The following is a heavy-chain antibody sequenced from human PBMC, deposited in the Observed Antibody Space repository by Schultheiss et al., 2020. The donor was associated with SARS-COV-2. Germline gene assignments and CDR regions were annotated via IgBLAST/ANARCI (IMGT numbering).Heavy chain of an antibody. J-gene: IGHJ3*02. Sequence: SQTLSLTCTVSGGSISSSSYYWGWIRQPPGKGLEWIGYIYYSGSTNYNPSLKSRVTISVDTSKNQFSLQLKSVTPEDTAVYYCARDTVDWDHAFDIWGQGTMVTVSS. V-gene: IGHV4-61*05. D-gene: IGHD3-9*01. CDR3: ARDTVDWDHAFDI. CDR1: GGSISSSSYY. CDR2: IYYSGST.